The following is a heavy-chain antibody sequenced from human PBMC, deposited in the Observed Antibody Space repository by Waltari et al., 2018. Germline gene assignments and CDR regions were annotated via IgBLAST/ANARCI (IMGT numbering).Heavy chain of an antibody. V-gene: IGHV4-39*07. CDR3: ARMGGVTTPFDY. CDR1: GGSISSSSYY. Sequence: QLQLQESGPGLVKPSETLSLTCTVSGGSISSSSYYWGWIRRPPGKGLEWIGSIYYSGSSYYNPSLKSRVTISVDTSKIQFSLKLSSVTAADTAVYYCARMGGVTTPFDYWGQGTLVTVSS. D-gene: IGHD4-17*01. CDR2: IYYSGSS. J-gene: IGHJ4*02.